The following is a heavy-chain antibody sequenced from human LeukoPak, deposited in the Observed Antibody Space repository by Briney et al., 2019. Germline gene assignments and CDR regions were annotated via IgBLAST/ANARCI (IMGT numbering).Heavy chain of an antibody. D-gene: IGHD2/OR15-2a*01. Sequence: RASLRLSCAASGFTFSNYCMSWVRQAPGKGLEWMANIMQIGSETYYVDSVRGRVTITRDNATKTAYLQMNSLRAEDTAVYFCAKYCFDENNYWGQGILVTVSS. J-gene: IGHJ4*02. V-gene: IGHV3-7*01. CDR2: IMQIGSET. CDR1: GFTFSNYC. CDR3: AKYCFDENNY.